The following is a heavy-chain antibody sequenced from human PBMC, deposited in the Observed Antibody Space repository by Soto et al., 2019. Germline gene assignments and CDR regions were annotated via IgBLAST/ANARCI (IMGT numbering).Heavy chain of an antibody. CDR1: GGTFSSYA. CDR2: IIPIFGTA. Sequence: QVPLVQSGAEVKKPGSSVKVSCKASGGTFSSYAISWVRQAPGQGLEWMGGIIPIFGTANYAQKFQGRVTITADESTSTAYMELSSLRSEDTAVYYCARDLGGIVGAHYYYYGMDVWGQGTTVTVSS. D-gene: IGHD1-26*01. V-gene: IGHV1-69*01. J-gene: IGHJ6*02. CDR3: ARDLGGIVGAHYYYYGMDV.